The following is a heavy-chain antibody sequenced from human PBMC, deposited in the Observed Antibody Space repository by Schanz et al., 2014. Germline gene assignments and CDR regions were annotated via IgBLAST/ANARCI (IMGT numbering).Heavy chain of an antibody. Sequence: DVQLLESGGGLVQPGGSLRLSCAASGFTFNSYAMTWVRQAPGKGLEWVSSISHSGGSKYYADSVKGRFTISRDNSENTLYLQINSLSADDTAVFYCAKGMGYCSGGTCYDCYYYGLDVWGQGTTVTVSS. CDR3: AKGMGYCSGGTCYDCYYYGLDV. CDR1: GFTFNSYA. D-gene: IGHD2-15*01. V-gene: IGHV3-23*01. CDR2: ISHSGGSK. J-gene: IGHJ6*02.